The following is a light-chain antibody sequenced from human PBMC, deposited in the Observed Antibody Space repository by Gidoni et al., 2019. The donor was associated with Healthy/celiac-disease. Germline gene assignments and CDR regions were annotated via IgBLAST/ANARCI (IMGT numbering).Light chain of an antibody. V-gene: IGKV3-15*01. Sequence: EIVITQSPATLSVSPGERATRSCRASQSVNSNLPWYQQKPGQAPRLLIYGASTRATGIPARFSGSGSGTEFTLTISSLQSEDFAVYYCQQYNNWASWTFGQGTKVEIK. J-gene: IGKJ1*01. CDR1: QSVNSN. CDR3: QQYNNWASWT. CDR2: GAS.